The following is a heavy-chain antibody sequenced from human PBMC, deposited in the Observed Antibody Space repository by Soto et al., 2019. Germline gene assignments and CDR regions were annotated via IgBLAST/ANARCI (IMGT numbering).Heavy chain of an antibody. CDR2: INYRGTT. J-gene: IGHJ6*02. CDR1: GGSISSTSDY. D-gene: IGHD3-10*01. V-gene: IGHV4-39*01. Sequence: SETLSLTCTVSGGSISSTSDYWGWIRQPPGKGLEWIGSINYRGTTYYNPSLKGRVTMSVDTSKNQFSLKLSSVTAADTAVYNCARSTYTSGTYHGMDVWGQGTTVTVS. CDR3: ARSTYTSGTYHGMDV.